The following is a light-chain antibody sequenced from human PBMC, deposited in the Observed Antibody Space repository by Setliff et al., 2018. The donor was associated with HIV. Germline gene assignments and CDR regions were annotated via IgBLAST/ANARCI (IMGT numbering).Light chain of an antibody. V-gene: IGLV2-14*02. CDR1: SSDVGSYNL. Sequence: QSALTQPASVSGSPGQSITISCTGTSSDVGSYNLVSWYQQHPGKAPKLIISEVTKRPSGVSNRFSGSKSGNTASLTISGLQAEDEADYYCSSYTSSSTEVFGTGTKVTVL. CDR3: SSYTSSSTEV. CDR2: EVT. J-gene: IGLJ1*01.